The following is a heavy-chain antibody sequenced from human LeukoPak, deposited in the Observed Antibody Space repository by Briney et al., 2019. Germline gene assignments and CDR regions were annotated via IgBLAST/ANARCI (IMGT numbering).Heavy chain of an antibody. Sequence: GRSLTLACAASGFTITRYDRSWVRQAPGKGLEWVSASSGSGGSTYYADSVKGRFTISRDNSKNTLYLQMNSLRAEDTAVYYCAREAAVAGFDYWGQGTLVTVSS. J-gene: IGHJ4*02. CDR3: AREAAVAGFDY. D-gene: IGHD6-19*01. CDR1: GFTITRYD. CDR2: SSGSGGST. V-gene: IGHV3-23*01.